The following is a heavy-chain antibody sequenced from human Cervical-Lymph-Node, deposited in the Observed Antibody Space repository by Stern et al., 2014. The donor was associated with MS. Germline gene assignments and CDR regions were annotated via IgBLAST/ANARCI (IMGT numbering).Heavy chain of an antibody. Sequence: KLAVSGGGLVQPWGSLRLSCAASGFTFSSYAMPWVRQAPGKGLEYVSFISSNGGSTYYANSVKGRFTISRDNSKNTLYLHMGSLRVEDMAVYYCARGVTYCGGDCYGWYFDLWGRGTLVTVSS. V-gene: IGHV3-64*01. CDR1: GFTFSSYA. D-gene: IGHD2-21*02. CDR3: ARGVTYCGGDCYGWYFDL. CDR2: ISSNGGST. J-gene: IGHJ2*01.